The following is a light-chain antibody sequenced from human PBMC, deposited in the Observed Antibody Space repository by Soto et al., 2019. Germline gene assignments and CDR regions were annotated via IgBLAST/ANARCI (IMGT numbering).Light chain of an antibody. CDR2: AAS. J-gene: IGKJ2*01. V-gene: IGKV1-39*01. CDR3: QQSHGIPYT. CDR1: QTISTY. Sequence: DIQMTQSPSSLSASVGDRVTITCRASQTISTYLNWYQQNPGKAPQLLIYAASTLQSGVPSRFSGSGSCTDFTLTISSLQPEDFATYYCQQSHGIPYTFGQGTKLEIK.